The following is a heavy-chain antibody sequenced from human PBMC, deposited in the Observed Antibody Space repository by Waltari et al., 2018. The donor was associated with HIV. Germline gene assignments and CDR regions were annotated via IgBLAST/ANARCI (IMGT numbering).Heavy chain of an antibody. V-gene: IGHV5-51*03. CDR3: ARLSTVTTTAFDI. Sequence: EVQLVQSGAEVKKPGESLTISCKGSGYSFTNSWIGWVRQMPGKGLEWMGIIYPGDSDTTYSPSFQGQGTISADKSISTAYLQWSSLKASDTAMYYCARLSTVTTTAFDIWGQGTMVTVSS. D-gene: IGHD4-4*01. J-gene: IGHJ3*02. CDR1: GYSFTNSW. CDR2: IYPGDSDT.